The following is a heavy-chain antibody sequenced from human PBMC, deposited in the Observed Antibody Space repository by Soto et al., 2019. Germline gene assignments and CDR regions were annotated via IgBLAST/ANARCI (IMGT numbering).Heavy chain of an antibody. D-gene: IGHD2-21*02. V-gene: IGHV1-69*06. Sequence: QVYLVQSGAEVKKPGSSVKISCKAPGGIFSSNTINWVRQAAGQGLEWMGGIIPLFATANYAEKFQGRVTITADKSTKTEYMELSSLRSEDTSVYYCASKAACGGDCYAFDSWGQGTLVTVSS. CDR3: ASKAACGGDCYAFDS. CDR2: IIPLFATA. J-gene: IGHJ4*02. CDR1: GGIFSSNT.